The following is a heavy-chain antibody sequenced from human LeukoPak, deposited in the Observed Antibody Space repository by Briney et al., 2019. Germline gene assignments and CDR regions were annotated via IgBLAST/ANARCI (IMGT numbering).Heavy chain of an antibody. J-gene: IGHJ5*02. Sequence: GGSLRLSCAASGFTFSGYWMRWVRQAPGKGLEWVSRINTDGGITNYADSVKGRFTISRDNAENTVHLQMNSLRADDTAVYYCVRGAVGTGVWFDPWGQGTLVTVSS. D-gene: IGHD1-26*01. V-gene: IGHV3-74*01. CDR1: GFTFSGYW. CDR2: INTDGGIT. CDR3: VRGAVGTGVWFDP.